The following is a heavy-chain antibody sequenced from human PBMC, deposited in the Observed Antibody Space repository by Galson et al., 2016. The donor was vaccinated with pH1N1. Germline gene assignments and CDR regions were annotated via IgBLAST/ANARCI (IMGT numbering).Heavy chain of an antibody. Sequence: SLRLSCAAFGFMFSRYDMHWVRQSAGKGLEWVSGIGIAGGTYYPDSVKGRFTISRDNAKNSLYLQINSLRAGDTAVYYCARAIAAAGSHWGQGTLLTVSS. D-gene: IGHD6-13*01. CDR2: IGIAGGT. CDR3: ARAIAAAGSH. J-gene: IGHJ4*02. CDR1: GFMFSRYD. V-gene: IGHV3-13*01.